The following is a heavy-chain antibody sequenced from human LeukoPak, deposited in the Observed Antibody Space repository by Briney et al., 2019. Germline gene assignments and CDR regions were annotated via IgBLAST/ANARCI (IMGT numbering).Heavy chain of an antibody. Sequence: GGSLRLSCAVSGLTFSIYAMSWVRQAPGKGLEWVSTISGGGDATYYADSVKGRFTISRDNSKNTVYLQMNSLRAEDTAVYYCARDPGVTGVSQHWHFDLWGRGTLVTVSS. CDR1: GLTFSIYA. CDR2: ISGGGDAT. D-gene: IGHD3-10*01. J-gene: IGHJ2*01. V-gene: IGHV3-23*01. CDR3: ARDPGVTGVSQHWHFDL.